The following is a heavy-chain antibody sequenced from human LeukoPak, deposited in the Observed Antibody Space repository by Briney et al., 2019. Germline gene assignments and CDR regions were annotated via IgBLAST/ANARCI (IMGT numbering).Heavy chain of an antibody. CDR3: AKDGREYSVCYYLNS. J-gene: IGHJ3*01. CDR1: GFTFRGYA. V-gene: IGHV3-23*01. CDR2: ISGSSGNT. D-gene: IGHD1-26*01. Sequence: GGSLRLSCAASGFTFRGYAMSWVRQAPGKGLEWVLSISGSSGNTYYADSVKGRFTISRDNSKNTLYLQMNSMRAEDTAVYYCAKDGREYSVCYYLNSWGQGTMVTVAS.